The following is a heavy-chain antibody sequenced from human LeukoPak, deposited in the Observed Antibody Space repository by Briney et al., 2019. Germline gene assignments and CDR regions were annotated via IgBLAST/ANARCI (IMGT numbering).Heavy chain of an antibody. CDR1: GFTFSSYG. D-gene: IGHD3-22*01. Sequence: PGGSLRLSCAASGFTFSSYGMHWVRQAPGKGLEWVAVISYDGSNKYYADSVKGRFTISRDNSKNTLYLQMNSLRAEDTAVYYCAKDSGRYWAETSMIVVANWFDPWGQGTLVTVSS. J-gene: IGHJ5*02. V-gene: IGHV3-30*18. CDR3: AKDSGRYWAETSMIVVANWFDP. CDR2: ISYDGSNK.